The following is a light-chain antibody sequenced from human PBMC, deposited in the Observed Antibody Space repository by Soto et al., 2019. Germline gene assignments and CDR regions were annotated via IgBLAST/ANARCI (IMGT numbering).Light chain of an antibody. CDR3: ASYAGSNKV. J-gene: IGLJ1*01. CDR2: DVT. CDR1: SSDIGGYNY. V-gene: IGLV2-8*01. Sequence: QSVLTQPPSASGSPGQSVTISCTGTSSDIGGYNYVSWYQQHPGKAPKLLIYDVTERPSGVPDRFSGSKSGNTASLTVSGLQAEDEANYYCASYAGSNKVFGTGTKLTVL.